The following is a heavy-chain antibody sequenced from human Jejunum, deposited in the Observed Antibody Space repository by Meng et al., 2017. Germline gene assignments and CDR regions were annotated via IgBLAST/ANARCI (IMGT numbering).Heavy chain of an antibody. CDR1: GITLTNAW. CDR2: IKPKTAGGTT. Sequence: GESLKISCAASGITLTNAWMFWVRQAPGKGLEWVGRIKPKTAGGTTDYAVPVKGRFTVSRDDSENMLYLQMNSLKTEDTAVYYCSTLSSWGQGTLVTVSS. CDR3: STLSS. V-gene: IGHV3-15*01. J-gene: IGHJ5*02.